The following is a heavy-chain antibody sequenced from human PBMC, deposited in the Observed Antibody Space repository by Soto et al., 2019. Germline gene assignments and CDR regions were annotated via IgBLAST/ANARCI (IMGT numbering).Heavy chain of an antibody. D-gene: IGHD3-22*01. CDR1: GFTVSNVW. CDR3: ATEVIYYDSSGYWRVVGDTLDI. J-gene: IGHJ3*02. V-gene: IGHV3-15*01. CDR2: IKRKTDGGTT. Sequence: PGGSLRLSCAASGFTVSNVWMSWVRQTAGKGLEWVGHIKRKTDGGTTEYAAPVKGRFTISRHASKNTLYLQMNSLKTEDTAVDYCATEVIYYDSSGYWRVVGDTLDIWGQGIMVTVSS.